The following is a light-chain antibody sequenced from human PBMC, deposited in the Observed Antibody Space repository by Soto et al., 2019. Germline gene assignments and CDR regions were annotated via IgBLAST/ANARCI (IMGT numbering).Light chain of an antibody. J-gene: IGKJ4*01. CDR3: QQLSSHPLT. CDR1: HVISSH. CDR2: AAS. V-gene: IGKV1-9*01. Sequence: IRVSKSPSSLSASVGDRVTITYRASHVISSHLAWYQQKPGKAPKLLIYAASTLQSGVPSKFSGSGSGTDFTLTISSLQPEDFAAYYCQQLSSHPLTFGGGTKVDIK.